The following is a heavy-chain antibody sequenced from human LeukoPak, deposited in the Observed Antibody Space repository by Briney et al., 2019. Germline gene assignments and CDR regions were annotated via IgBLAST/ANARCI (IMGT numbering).Heavy chain of an antibody. V-gene: IGHV4-39*01. CDR2: IYYSGST. D-gene: IGHD2-8*01. Sequence: SETLSLTCTVSGGSISSSSYYWGWIRQPPGKGLEWIGSIYYSGSTYYNPSLKSRVTISVDTSKNQFSLKLSSVTAADTAVYYCASLHAYFDCWGQGTLVTVSS. CDR1: GGSISSSSYY. CDR3: ASLHAYFDC. J-gene: IGHJ4*02.